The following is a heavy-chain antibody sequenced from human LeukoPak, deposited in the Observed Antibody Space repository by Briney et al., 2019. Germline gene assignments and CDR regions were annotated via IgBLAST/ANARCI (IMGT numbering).Heavy chain of an antibody. D-gene: IGHD3-10*01. CDR2: IYYSGST. CDR3: ARALLWFGELSFDY. Sequence: PSETLSLTCTVSGGSISTYWWSWRRQPPGKGLEWIGYIYYSGSTNYNPSLKSRVTLSVDTSKNQFSLKPSSVPAADTAVYYCARALLWFGELSFDYWGQGTLVTVSS. V-gene: IGHV4-59*12. J-gene: IGHJ4*02. CDR1: GGSISTYW.